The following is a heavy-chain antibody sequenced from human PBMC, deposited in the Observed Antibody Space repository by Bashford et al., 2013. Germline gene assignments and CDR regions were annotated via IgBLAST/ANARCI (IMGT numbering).Heavy chain of an antibody. D-gene: IGHD3-3*01. CDR3: ASGDFWSGYYYWFDP. CDR1: GYTFTGYY. V-gene: IGHV1-2*02. J-gene: IGHJ5*02. Sequence: ASVKVSCKASGYTFTGYYMHWVRQAPGQGLEWMGWINPNNGGTNYAQKFQGRVTITADKSTSTAYMELSSLRSEDTAVYYCASGDFWSGYYYWFDPWGQGTLVTVSS. CDR2: INPNNGGT.